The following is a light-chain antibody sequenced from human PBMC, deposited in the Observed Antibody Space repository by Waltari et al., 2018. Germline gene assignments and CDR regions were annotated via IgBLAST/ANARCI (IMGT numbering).Light chain of an antibody. CDR1: SSDIGSYNY. CDR2: DVT. V-gene: IGLV2-14*03. Sequence: QSALTQPASVSGSPGTSITISCTGTSSDIGSYNYVPRYQQHPGKAPKLSIYDVTNRPSGVSNRFSGSKSGNTASLTISGLQAEDEADYYCSSYMDTTTLELFGGGTSLTVL. CDR3: SSYMDTTTLEL. J-gene: IGLJ2*01.